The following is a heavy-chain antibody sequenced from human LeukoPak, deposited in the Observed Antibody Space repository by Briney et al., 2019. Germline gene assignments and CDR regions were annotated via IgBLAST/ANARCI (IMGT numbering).Heavy chain of an antibody. D-gene: IGHD3-10*01. Sequence: GGSVRLSCAASGFTLSEYYMSWMRQAPGKGREWVSYLSSRGSTTYYAVSVKGRFTISMDNAKNSLYLQTNSLRDEDTAVYYCARHVGEVRFDYWGQGTLVTVSS. CDR2: LSSRGSTT. CDR1: GFTLSEYY. V-gene: IGHV3-11*01. CDR3: ARHVGEVRFDY. J-gene: IGHJ4*02.